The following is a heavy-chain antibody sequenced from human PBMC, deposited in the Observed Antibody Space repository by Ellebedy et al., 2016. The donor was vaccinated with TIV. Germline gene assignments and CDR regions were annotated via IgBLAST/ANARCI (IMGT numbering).Heavy chain of an antibody. Sequence: ASVKVSXKVSGYTLSDLSMHWVRQAPGKGLEWMGGFAPEDDEIIYAQKFQGRVTMTEDTSTDTAYMELNSLRSDDTAIYYCASLFGMNAFDVWGQGTMITVSS. J-gene: IGHJ3*01. D-gene: IGHD3-3*01. CDR2: FAPEDDEI. CDR1: GYTLSDLS. V-gene: IGHV1-24*01. CDR3: ASLFGMNAFDV.